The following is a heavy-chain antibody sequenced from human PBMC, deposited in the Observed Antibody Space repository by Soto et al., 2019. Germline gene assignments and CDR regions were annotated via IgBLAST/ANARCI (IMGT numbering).Heavy chain of an antibody. J-gene: IGHJ3*02. Sequence: QVQLVQSGAEVKKPGASVKVSCKASGYTFTSYAMHWVRQAPGQRLEWMGWINAGNGNTKYSQKFQGRVTITRDTSASTAYMELSSLRSEDTAVYYCARVGDSGYDYDAFDIWGQGTMVTVSS. D-gene: IGHD5-12*01. CDR2: INAGNGNT. CDR1: GYTFTSYA. CDR3: ARVGDSGYDYDAFDI. V-gene: IGHV1-3*01.